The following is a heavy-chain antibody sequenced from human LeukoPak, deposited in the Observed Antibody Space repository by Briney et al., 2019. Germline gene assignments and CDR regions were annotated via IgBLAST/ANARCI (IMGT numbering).Heavy chain of an antibody. J-gene: IGHJ6*03. CDR2: IYYSGST. CDR1: GGSISSYY. D-gene: IGHD6-6*01. Sequence: SETLCLTCTVSGGSISSYYWSWIRQHPGKGLEWIGYIYYSGSTYYNPSLKSRVTISVDTSKNQFSLKLSSVTAADTAVYYCASQGYSYSSSSRKGDYYYYYMDVWGKGTTVTVSS. V-gene: IGHV4-59*06. CDR3: ASQGYSYSSSSRKGDYYYYYMDV.